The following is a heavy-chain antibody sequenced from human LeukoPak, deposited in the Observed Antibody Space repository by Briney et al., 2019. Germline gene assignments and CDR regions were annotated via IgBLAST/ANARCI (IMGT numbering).Heavy chain of an antibody. Sequence: SETLSLTCTVSGASISSYFWSWIRQPPGRGLEWIGYISYSGTTNFSPSLKSRVTISVDTSKNHFSLQLNSVTAADTAMYYCARSLYGSSPNPYYFDYWGQGTLVTVSS. CDR3: ARSLYGSSPNPYYFDY. CDR1: GASISSYF. CDR2: ISYSGTT. D-gene: IGHD6-6*01. V-gene: IGHV4-59*12. J-gene: IGHJ4*02.